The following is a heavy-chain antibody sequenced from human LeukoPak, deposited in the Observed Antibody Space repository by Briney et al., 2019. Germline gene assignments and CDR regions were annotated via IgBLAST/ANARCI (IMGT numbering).Heavy chain of an antibody. J-gene: IGHJ3*02. D-gene: IGHD4-17*01. CDR3: AMSRHVYGYYVVAFEN. CDR1: GGSFITHY. CDR2: NYTSRNP. V-gene: IGHV4-4*07. Sequence: SETLSLTCSVSGGSFITHYYNWIRQPAGRGQEIIRRNYTSRNPNYNLSLKSRVTLSVDTSKNKFSLKLSSVTGADTAVYYGAMSRHVYGYYVVAFENWGQGTMVTVSS.